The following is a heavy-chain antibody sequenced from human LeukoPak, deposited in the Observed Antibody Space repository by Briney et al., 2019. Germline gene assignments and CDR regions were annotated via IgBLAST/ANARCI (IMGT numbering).Heavy chain of an antibody. CDR2: ISGSGGST. J-gene: IGHJ4*02. CDR1: GFTFSSYA. CDR3: AKVLLHSNSWYRVRGYFDY. D-gene: IGHD6-13*01. V-gene: IGHV3-23*01. Sequence: GGSLRLSCAASGFTFSSYAMSWVRQAPGKGLEWVSAISGSGGSTYYADSVKGRFTISRDNSKNTLYLQMNSPRAEDAAVYNCAKVLLHSNSWYRVRGYFDYCGQGTLVTVSS.